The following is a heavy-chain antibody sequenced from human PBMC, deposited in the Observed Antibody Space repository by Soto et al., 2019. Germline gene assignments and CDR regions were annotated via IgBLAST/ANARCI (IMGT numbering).Heavy chain of an antibody. CDR1: GGSISSGGYY. J-gene: IGHJ4*02. CDR2: IYYSGST. D-gene: IGHD3-16*01. CDR3: ARAGLGQMVLDY. Sequence: SETLSLTCTVSGGSISSGGYYWSWIRQHPGKGLEWIGYIYYSGSTYYNPSLKSRVTISVDTSKNQFSLKLSSVTAAETAVYYCARAGLGQMVLDYWGQGTLVTVSS. V-gene: IGHV4-31*03.